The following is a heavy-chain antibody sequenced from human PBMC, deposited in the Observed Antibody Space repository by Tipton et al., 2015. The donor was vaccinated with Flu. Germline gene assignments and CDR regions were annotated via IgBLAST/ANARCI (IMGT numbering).Heavy chain of an antibody. Sequence: VQLVQSGGGLVEPGGSLRLSCAASGFIFNNAWMNWVRQAPGKGLEWIGRIKTKTDGGATEYVAPVKGRFTISRDDSKNTLYLQMNSLKTEDTGLYYCTTRIVSTCDYWGQGTLVTVSS. CDR3: TTRIVSTCDY. CDR2: IKTKTDGGAT. J-gene: IGHJ4*02. D-gene: IGHD5/OR15-5a*01. V-gene: IGHV3-15*01. CDR1: GFIFNNAW.